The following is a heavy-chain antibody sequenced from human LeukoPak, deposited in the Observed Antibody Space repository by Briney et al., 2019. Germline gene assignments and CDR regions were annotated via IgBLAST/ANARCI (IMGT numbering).Heavy chain of an antibody. V-gene: IGHV4-34*01. CDR2: IYHSGST. CDR3: ARKGSSTWYTYWFDP. Sequence: SETLSLTCAVYGGSFSGYYWSWIRQPPGKGLEWIGEIYHSGSTNYDSSLKSRVTILIDQSKNQFSLKMISLTAADTAVCYCARKGSSTWYTYWFDPWGQGTLVTVSS. CDR1: GGSFSGYY. D-gene: IGHD6-13*01. J-gene: IGHJ5*02.